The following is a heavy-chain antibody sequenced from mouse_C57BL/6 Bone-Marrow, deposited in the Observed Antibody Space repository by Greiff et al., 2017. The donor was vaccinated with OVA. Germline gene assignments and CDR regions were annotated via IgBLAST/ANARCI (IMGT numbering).Heavy chain of an antibody. J-gene: IGHJ1*03. D-gene: IGHD2-4*01. CDR1: GYTFTSYG. CDR3: ARERIWDYVLYWYFDV. Sequence: VQLQQSGAELARPGASVKLSCKASGYTFTSYGISWVKQRTGQGLEWIGEIYPRSGNTYYNEKFKGKDTLTADKSSSTAYMELRSLTSEDSAVYFCARERIWDYVLYWYFDVWGTGTTVTVSS. CDR2: IYPRSGNT. V-gene: IGHV1-81*01.